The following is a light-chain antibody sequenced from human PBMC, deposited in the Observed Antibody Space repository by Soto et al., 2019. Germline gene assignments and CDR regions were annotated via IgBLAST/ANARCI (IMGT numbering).Light chain of an antibody. CDR1: QGGKKY. V-gene: IGKV1-33*01. CDR3: HQYDNLPLP. J-gene: IGKJ4*01. Sequence: DIQMTQSPSSLSASVGDRVTITCPASQGGKKYVSWYQQKPVKAPKLLVYDASTLEVGVPSRFSGSGSGTHFTFNISSLQPEDFAPYFCHQYDNLPLPFGGGPKV. CDR2: DAS.